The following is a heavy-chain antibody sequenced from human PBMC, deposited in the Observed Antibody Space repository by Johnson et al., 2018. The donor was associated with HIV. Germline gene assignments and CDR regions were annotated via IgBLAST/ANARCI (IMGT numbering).Heavy chain of an antibody. CDR2: IRYDGSNK. D-gene: IGHD2-8*01. CDR1: GFTFSSYT. Sequence: QVQLVESGGGVVQPGRSLRLSCVASGFTFSSYTMHWVRQAPGKGLEWVAFIRYDGSNKYYADSVKGRFTISRDNSKNTLYLQMNSLRAEDTAVYYCAKNGARGDAFDIWGQGTMVTVSS. J-gene: IGHJ3*02. V-gene: IGHV3-30*02. CDR3: AKNGARGDAFDI.